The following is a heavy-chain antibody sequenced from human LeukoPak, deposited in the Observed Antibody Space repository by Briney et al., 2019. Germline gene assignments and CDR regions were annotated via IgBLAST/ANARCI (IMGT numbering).Heavy chain of an antibody. Sequence: PSETLSLTCAVYGRSFSCYYWSWIRQPPGKGLEWIGEINHSGSTNYNPSLKSRVTISLDTSKNQFSLKLSSVTAADTAVYYCARGRYCSSTSCYGMVDYWGQGTLVTVSS. CDR1: GRSFSCYY. CDR2: INHSGST. D-gene: IGHD2-2*01. CDR3: ARGRYCSSTSCYGMVDY. V-gene: IGHV4-34*01. J-gene: IGHJ4*02.